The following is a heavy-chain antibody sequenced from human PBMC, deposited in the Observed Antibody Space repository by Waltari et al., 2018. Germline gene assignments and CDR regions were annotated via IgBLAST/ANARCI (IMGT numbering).Heavy chain of an antibody. V-gene: IGHV4-61*02. CDR1: GGSISSGSYY. J-gene: IGHJ3*02. CDR3: ARVKSRDSSGYYPHDAFDI. CDR2: IYTSGSP. D-gene: IGHD3-22*01. Sequence: QVQLQESGPGLVKPSQTLSLTCTVSGGSISSGSYYWSWIRQPAGKGLEWIGRIYTSGSPNYNPSLKSRVTISVDTSKNQFSLKLSSVTAADTAVYYCARVKSRDSSGYYPHDAFDIWGQGTMVSVSS.